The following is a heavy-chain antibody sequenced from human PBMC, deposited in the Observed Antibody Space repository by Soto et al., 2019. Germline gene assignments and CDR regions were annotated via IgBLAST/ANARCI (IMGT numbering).Heavy chain of an antibody. D-gene: IGHD3-3*01. V-gene: IGHV3-74*01. CDR3: TSRDLWANPVFDY. CDR1: NFFSNYW. Sequence: EVQLVESGGGLVQPGGSLRLSCAASNFFSNYWMDWVRQAPGTGLVWLARINSDGTSTSYTDSVKGRFTISRDNAKNTLYLQMNSLRAEDTAVYYCTSRDLWANPVFDYWGQGTLVTVSS. J-gene: IGHJ4*02. CDR2: INSDGTST.